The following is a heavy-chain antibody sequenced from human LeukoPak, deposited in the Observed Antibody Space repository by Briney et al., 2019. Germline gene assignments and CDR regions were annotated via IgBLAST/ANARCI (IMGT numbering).Heavy chain of an antibody. J-gene: IGHJ4*02. CDR3: ARDSRAYDSSGYYYN. D-gene: IGHD3-22*01. V-gene: IGHV1-69*05. CDR2: IIPIFGTA. Sequence: SVKVSCKASGGTFSNYAISWVRQAPGQGLEWMGRIIPIFGTANYAQKFQGRVTITTDESTSTAYMELSSLRSEDTAVYYCARDSRAYDSSGYYYNWGQGTLVTVSS. CDR1: GGTFSNYA.